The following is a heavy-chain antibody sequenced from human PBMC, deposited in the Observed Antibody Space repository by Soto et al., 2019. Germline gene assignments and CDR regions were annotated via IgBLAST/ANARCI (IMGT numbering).Heavy chain of an antibody. Sequence: GGSLRLSCAASGFTFSSYAMSWVRQAPGKGLEWVSAISGSGGSTYYADSVKGRFTISRDNSKNTLYLQMNSLRAEDTAVYYCAKDVSSMVRGAARAYYYYGMDVWGQGTTVTVSS. D-gene: IGHD3-10*01. CDR1: GFTFSSYA. J-gene: IGHJ6*02. V-gene: IGHV3-23*01. CDR3: AKDVSSMVRGAARAYYYYGMDV. CDR2: ISGSGGST.